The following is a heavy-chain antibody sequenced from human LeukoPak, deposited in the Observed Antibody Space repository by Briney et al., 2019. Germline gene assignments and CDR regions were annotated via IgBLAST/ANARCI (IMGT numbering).Heavy chain of an antibody. CDR2: IYTSGST. Sequence: SQTLSLTCTVSGGSISSGSYYWSWIRQPAGKGLEWIGRIYTSGSTNYNPSHKSRVTISIDTPKNQFSLRLSSVTAADTAVYYCARRDTATGIDPWGQGTLVTVSS. J-gene: IGHJ5*02. D-gene: IGHD2-2*02. CDR3: ARRDTATGIDP. V-gene: IGHV4-61*02. CDR1: GGSISSGSYY.